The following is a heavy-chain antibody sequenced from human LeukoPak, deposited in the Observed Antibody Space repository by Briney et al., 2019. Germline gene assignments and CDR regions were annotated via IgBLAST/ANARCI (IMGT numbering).Heavy chain of an antibody. V-gene: IGHV3-49*03. CDR3: TRDPDTAMATFDY. CDR2: IRSKAYGGTT. J-gene: IGHJ4*02. D-gene: IGHD5-18*01. Sequence: GGSLRLSCTASGFTFDDYAMSWFRQAPGKGLEWVGFIRSKAYGGTTEYAASVKGRFTISRDDSKSIAYLQMNSLKTEDTAVYYCTRDPDTAMATFDYWGQGTLVTVSS. CDR1: GFTFDDYA.